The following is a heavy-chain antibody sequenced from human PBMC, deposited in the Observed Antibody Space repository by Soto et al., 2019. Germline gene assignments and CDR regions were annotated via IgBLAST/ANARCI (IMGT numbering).Heavy chain of an antibody. D-gene: IGHD3-10*01. CDR3: ARGWFGPDV. J-gene: IGHJ6*04. Sequence: GGSLRLSCAASGFTFSGRSMHWVRQAPGKGLVWVSGIDNAGTDSTYADSVKGRFTSSRDNAKNTLYLQINSLRVEDTAVYYCARGWFGPDVWGKGTTVTVSS. CDR1: GFTFSGRS. CDR2: IDNAGTDS. V-gene: IGHV3-74*01.